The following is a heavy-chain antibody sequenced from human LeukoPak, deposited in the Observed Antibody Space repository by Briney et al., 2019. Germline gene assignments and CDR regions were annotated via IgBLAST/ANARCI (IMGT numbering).Heavy chain of an antibody. CDR3: ARSNYKYSSSWFWFDP. CDR2: IYHSGST. D-gene: IGHD6-13*01. CDR1: GYSISSDYY. Sequence: SETLSLTCTVSGYSISSDYYWGWIRQPPGKGLEWIGSIYHSGSTYYNPSLMSRVTISIDTSKNQFSLELSSVTAADTAVYYCARSNYKYSSSWFWFDPWGQGTLVTVSS. J-gene: IGHJ5*02. V-gene: IGHV4-38-2*02.